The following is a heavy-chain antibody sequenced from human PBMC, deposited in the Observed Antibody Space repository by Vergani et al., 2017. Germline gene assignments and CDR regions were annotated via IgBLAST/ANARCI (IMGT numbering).Heavy chain of an antibody. CDR1: GFTFSSYA. J-gene: IGHJ4*02. CDR2: ISGSGGST. Sequence: EVQLLESGGGLVQPGGSLRLSCAASGFTFSSYAMSWVRQAPGEGLEWVSAISGSGGSTYYADSVKGRFTIARDNSKNTLYLQMNSRRAEDTAVYYCAKVGSSWGGYWGQGTLVTVSS. D-gene: IGHD6-13*01. CDR3: AKVGSSWGGY. V-gene: IGHV3-23*01.